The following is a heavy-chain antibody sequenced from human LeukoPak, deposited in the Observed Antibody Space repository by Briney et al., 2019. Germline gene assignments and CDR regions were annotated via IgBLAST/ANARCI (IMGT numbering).Heavy chain of an antibody. V-gene: IGHV3-21*01. CDR3: ARAGYSGNYRDAIDI. Sequence: PGGSLRLSCAASGFTFSSYSMNWVRQAPGKGLEWVSSISSSSYYIFYADSVKGRFTISRDNAKNSLYLQMHSLRAEDTALYYCARAGYSGNYRDAIDIWGQGTMVTVSS. CDR1: GFTFSSYS. J-gene: IGHJ3*02. D-gene: IGHD1-26*01. CDR2: ISSSSYYI.